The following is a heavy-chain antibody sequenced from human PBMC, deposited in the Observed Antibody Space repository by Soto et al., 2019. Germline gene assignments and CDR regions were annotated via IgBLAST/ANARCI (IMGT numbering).Heavy chain of an antibody. D-gene: IGHD3-22*01. CDR3: ARNYYDSGGGFDY. CDR1: GFTVSSNY. V-gene: IGHV3-53*01. CDR2: IYSDGST. J-gene: IGHJ4*02. Sequence: EVQLVESGGGLIQPGGSLRLSCAPSGFTVSSNYMSWVRQAPGKGLEWVSVIYSDGSTHYADSVKGRFTISRDNSKNTLYLQMNSLRAEDTAVYYCARNYYDSGGGFDYWGQGTLVTVSS.